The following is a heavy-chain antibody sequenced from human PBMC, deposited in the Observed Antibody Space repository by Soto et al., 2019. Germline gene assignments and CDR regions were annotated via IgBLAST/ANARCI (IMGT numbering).Heavy chain of an antibody. D-gene: IGHD3-10*01. CDR3: AKDGRGSGSHYNSFGY. CDR1: GFTVGNNY. CDR2: IYSTGTP. V-gene: IGHV3-53*01. J-gene: IGHJ4*02. Sequence: EVQLVESGGGLIQPGGSLKLSCAASGFTVGNNYMSWVRQAPGKGLEWVSLIYSTGTPKYADSVKGRFTVSRDNAKNTLYLQVNSLRAEDTAVYYCAKDGRGSGSHYNSFGYWGQGTLVTVSS.